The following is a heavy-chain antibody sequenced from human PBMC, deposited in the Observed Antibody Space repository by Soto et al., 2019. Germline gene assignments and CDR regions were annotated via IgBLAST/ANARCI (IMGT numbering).Heavy chain of an antibody. CDR3: ARQEGHIEPMIGEFDF. CDR1: GYTFTTYG. Sequence: QVQLVQSGPEVKKPGASVMLSCKASGYTFTTYGVRWVRQAPGLGLEWMGWISAYNGNTNYAQKFHGRVTMTTDASANTAYLELRSLRSDDTAVYYCARQEGHIEPMIGEFDFWGQGTLDTVSS. CDR2: ISAYNGNT. D-gene: IGHD3-10*02. V-gene: IGHV1-18*01. J-gene: IGHJ4*02.